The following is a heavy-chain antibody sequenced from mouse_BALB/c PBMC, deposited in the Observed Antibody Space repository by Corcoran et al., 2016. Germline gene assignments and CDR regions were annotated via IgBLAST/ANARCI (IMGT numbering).Heavy chain of an antibody. J-gene: IGHJ3*01. D-gene: IGHD2-1*01. Sequence: QIQLVQSGPELKKPGETVKISCKASGYTFTNYGMNWVKQAPGKGLKWMGWINTYTGEPTYADDFKGRFAFSLETSASTAYLQINNLKNEDMATYFCAIYYGNTFAYWGQGTLVTVSA. CDR3: AIYYGNTFAY. V-gene: IGHV9-1*02. CDR2: INTYTGEP. CDR1: GYTFTNYG.